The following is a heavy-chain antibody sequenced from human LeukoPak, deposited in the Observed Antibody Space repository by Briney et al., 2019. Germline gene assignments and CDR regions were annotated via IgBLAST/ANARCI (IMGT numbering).Heavy chain of an antibody. CDR2: ISYDGSNK. CDR1: GFTFSSYA. CDR3: IRDLFDDYSLDY. D-gene: IGHD3-16*01. V-gene: IGHV3-30-3*01. J-gene: IGHJ4*02. Sequence: GRSLRLSCAASGFTFSSYAMHWVRQAPGKGLEWVAVISYDGSNKYYADSVKGRFTISRDNSKNTLYLQMNSLRAEDTAVYYCIRDLFDDYSLDYWGQGALVTVSS.